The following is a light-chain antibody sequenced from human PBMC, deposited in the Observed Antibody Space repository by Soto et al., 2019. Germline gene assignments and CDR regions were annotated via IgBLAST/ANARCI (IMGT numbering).Light chain of an antibody. Sequence: DIQMTQSPSSLSASAGDRVTITCRASQGIKNNLAWYQQKPGEVPKLLIYAASTLQSGVPSRFSGSGSGTDFTLTISSLQPEDVAVYYCQQYHTWPLTFGGGTKVEIK. CDR3: QQYHTWPLT. CDR2: AAS. V-gene: IGKV1-27*01. CDR1: QGIKNN. J-gene: IGKJ4*01.